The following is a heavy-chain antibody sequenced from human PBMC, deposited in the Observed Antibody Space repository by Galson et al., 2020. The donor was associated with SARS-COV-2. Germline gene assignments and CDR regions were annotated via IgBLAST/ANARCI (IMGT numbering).Heavy chain of an antibody. V-gene: IGHV1-69*13. Sequence: SVKVSCKASGGTFSSYAISWVRQAPGQGLEWMGGIIPIFGTANYAQKFQGRVTITADESTSTAYMELSSLRSEDTAVYYCGRDRTGLRWLEPFDYWGQGTMVTVSS. CDR3: GRDRTGLRWLEPFDY. CDR1: GGTFSSYA. CDR2: IIPIFGTA. J-gene: IGHJ4*03. D-gene: IGHD4-17*01.